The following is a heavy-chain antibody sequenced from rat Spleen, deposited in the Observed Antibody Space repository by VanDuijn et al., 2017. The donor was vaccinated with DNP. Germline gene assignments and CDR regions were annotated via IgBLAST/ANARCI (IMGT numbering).Heavy chain of an antibody. CDR3: ARGFNYGSYGWFAY. CDR2: MWYDGDT. V-gene: IGHV2-34*01. Sequence: QVQLKESGPGLVQPSETLSLTCTVSGFSLTTYSVTWVRQPSGKGPEWMGRMWYDGDTAYNSALKSRLSITRDTSKNQVFLKMNSVQTEDTAMYFCARGFNYGSYGWFAYWGQGTLVTVSS. D-gene: IGHD1-3*01. CDR1: GFSLTTYS. J-gene: IGHJ3*01.